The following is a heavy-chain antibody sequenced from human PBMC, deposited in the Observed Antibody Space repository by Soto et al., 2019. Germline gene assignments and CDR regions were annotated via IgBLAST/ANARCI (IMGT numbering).Heavy chain of an antibody. CDR2: ISSNGGST. Sequence: EVQLVESGGGLVQPGGSLRLSCAASGFTFSSYAMHWVRQAPGKGLEYVSAISSNGGSTYYANSVKGRFTISRDNSKKTLYLQVGSLRAEDMAVYYCARNLYSSSGMDVWGQGTPVTVSS. CDR1: GFTFSSYA. J-gene: IGHJ6*02. V-gene: IGHV3-64*01. CDR3: ARNLYSSSGMDV. D-gene: IGHD6-19*01.